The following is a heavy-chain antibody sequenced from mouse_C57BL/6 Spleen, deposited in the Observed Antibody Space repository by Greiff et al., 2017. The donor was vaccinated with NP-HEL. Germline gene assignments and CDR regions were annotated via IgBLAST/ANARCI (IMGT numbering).Heavy chain of an antibody. CDR1: GFSLTSYG. CDR2: IWSGGST. Sequence: VQLQQSGPGLVQPSQSLSITCTVSGFSLTSYGVHWVRQSPGKGLEWLGVIWSGGSTDYNAAFISRLSISKDNSKSQVFFKMNSLQADDTAIYYYTRNRGERAMDSCRQGTSVTVSS. J-gene: IGHJ4*01. CDR3: TRNRGERAMDS. V-gene: IGHV2-2*01. D-gene: IGHD3-1*01.